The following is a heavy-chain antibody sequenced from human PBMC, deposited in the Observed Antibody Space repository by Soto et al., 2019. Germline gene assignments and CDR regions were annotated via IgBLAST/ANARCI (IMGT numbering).Heavy chain of an antibody. V-gene: IGHV3-74*01. CDR3: ARGVRGAYGLDI. J-gene: IGHJ3*02. CDR2: ISSDGSRK. Sequence: EVQLVESGGGLVQPGGSLRLSCAASGFTFSSHWMHWVRQAPGKGLVWVSRISSDGSRKNYADSVKGRFTISRDNAKNTVYLQMNSLRAEETAVYYCARGVRGAYGLDIWGQGTMVTVSS. CDR1: GFTFSSHW. D-gene: IGHD2-21*01.